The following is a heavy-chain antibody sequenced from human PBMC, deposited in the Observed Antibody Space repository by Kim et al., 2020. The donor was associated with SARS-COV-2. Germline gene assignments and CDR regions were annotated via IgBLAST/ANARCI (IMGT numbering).Heavy chain of an antibody. J-gene: IGHJ4*02. CDR2: FDPEDGET. CDR1: GYTLTELS. V-gene: IGHV1-24*01. CDR3: ATPNYGSGSAPFDY. D-gene: IGHD3-10*01. Sequence: ASVKVSCKVSGYTLTELSMHWVRQAPGKGLEWMGGFDPEDGETIYAQKFQGRVTMTEDTSTDTAYMELSSLRSEDTAVYYCATPNYGSGSAPFDYWGQGTLVTVSS.